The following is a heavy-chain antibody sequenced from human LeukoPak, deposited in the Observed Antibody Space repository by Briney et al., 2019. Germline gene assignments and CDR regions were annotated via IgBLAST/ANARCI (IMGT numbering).Heavy chain of an antibody. CDR2: IIPIFGTA. J-gene: IGHJ6*02. CDR3: ASRRGGFYYYGLDV. CDR1: GYTFTSSD. V-gene: IGHV1-69*13. Sequence: GASVKVSCKASGYTFTSSDFSWVRQAPGQGLEWMGGIIPIFGTANYAQKFRGRVTITADESTSTAYMELSSLRSEDAAVYYCASRRGGFYYYGLDVWGQGTTVTVSS. D-gene: IGHD3-16*01.